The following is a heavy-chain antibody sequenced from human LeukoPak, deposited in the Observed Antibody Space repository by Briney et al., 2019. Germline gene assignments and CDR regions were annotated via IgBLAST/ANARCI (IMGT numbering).Heavy chain of an antibody. CDR2: ISYDGSNK. CDR1: GFTFSSYA. J-gene: IGHJ4*02. CDR3: ARAHSSSWYYFDY. Sequence: PGRSLRLSCAASGFTFSSYAMHWVRQAPGKGLEWVAVISYDGSNKYYADSVKGRFTISRDNSKNTLYLQMNSLRAEDTAVYYCARAHSSSWYYFDYWGQGTLVTVSS. V-gene: IGHV3-30-3*01. D-gene: IGHD6-13*01.